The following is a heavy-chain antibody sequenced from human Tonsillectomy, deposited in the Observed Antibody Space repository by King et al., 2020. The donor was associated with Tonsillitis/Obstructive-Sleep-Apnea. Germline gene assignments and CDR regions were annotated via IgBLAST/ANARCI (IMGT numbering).Heavy chain of an antibody. CDR3: SRNEGVGSVAGSDY. D-gene: IGHD6-19*01. CDR1: GYMFIGYY. Sequence: VQLVESGAEVKKPGASVKVSCKASGYMFIGYYIHWVRQAPGQGLEWMGRINPGGGGINYAQKFQGRVTMTSDTSISTAYMELRSLRSDDTAVYYCSRNEGVGSVAGSDYWGQGTLVTVSS. V-gene: IGHV1-2*06. J-gene: IGHJ4*02. CDR2: INPGGGGI.